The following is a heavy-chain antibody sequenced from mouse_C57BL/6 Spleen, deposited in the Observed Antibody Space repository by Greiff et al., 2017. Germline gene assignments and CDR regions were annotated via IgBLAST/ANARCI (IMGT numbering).Heavy chain of an antibody. J-gene: IGHJ2*01. CDR1: GFTFSDYY. CDR2: INYDGSST. V-gene: IGHV5-16*01. Sequence: EVMLVESEGGLVQPGRSMKLSCTASGFTFSDYYMAWVRQVPEKGLEWVANINYDGSSTYYLDSLKSRFIISRDNAKNILYLQMSSLKSEDTATYYCARDGYSNYVFDYWGQGTTLTVSS. D-gene: IGHD2-5*01. CDR3: ARDGYSNYVFDY.